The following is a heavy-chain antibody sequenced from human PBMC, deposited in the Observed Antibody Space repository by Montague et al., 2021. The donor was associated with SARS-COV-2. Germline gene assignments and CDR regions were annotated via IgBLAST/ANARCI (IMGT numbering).Heavy chain of an antibody. Sequence: SLRLSCAASGFYAMSWVHQAPGKGLEWVSVISGSGGNTYYADSVKGRLTISRDNSKNTLYLQMNNLRAEDTAVYYCAKAPTMVRGVYFDYWGQGTLVTVSS. V-gene: IGHV3-23*01. J-gene: IGHJ4*02. D-gene: IGHD3-10*01. CDR1: GFYA. CDR3: AKAPTMVRGVYFDY. CDR2: ISGSGGNT.